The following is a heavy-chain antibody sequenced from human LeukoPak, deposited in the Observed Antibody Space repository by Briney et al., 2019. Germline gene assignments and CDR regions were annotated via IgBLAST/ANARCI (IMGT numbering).Heavy chain of an antibody. CDR2: ISYEGSNK. Sequence: GGALRLSCAASGFTFRSYGMHWVRQAPCKGREWVGIISYEGSNKYYADSVQGRFTISRDKSRNTLYLKMNSLRAKDTAVYYCATDYGDWGQGTLVTVSS. J-gene: IGHJ4*02. CDR1: GFTFRSYG. D-gene: IGHD3-16*01. CDR3: ATDYGD. V-gene: IGHV3-30*03.